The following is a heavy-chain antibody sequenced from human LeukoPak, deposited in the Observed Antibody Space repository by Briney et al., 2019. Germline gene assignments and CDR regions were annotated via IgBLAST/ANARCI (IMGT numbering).Heavy chain of an antibody. J-gene: IGHJ4*02. CDR1: GFTFSSYA. D-gene: IGHD2-8*01. Sequence: PGGSLRLSCAASGFTFSSYAVSWVRQAPGKGLEWVSSIRGSGGSTYSADSVKGRLTISRDNSKNTLYLQMNSLRAEDTALYYCAKDRSCTNDICHGDFDYWGQGTLVTVSS. CDR2: IRGSGGST. V-gene: IGHV3-23*01. CDR3: AKDRSCTNDICHGDFDY.